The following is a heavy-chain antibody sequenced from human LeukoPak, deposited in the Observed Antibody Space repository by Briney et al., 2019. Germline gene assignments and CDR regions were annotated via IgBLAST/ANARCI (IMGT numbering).Heavy chain of an antibody. J-gene: IGHJ3*02. CDR2: IYHSGST. D-gene: IGHD3-10*01. CDR3: AREGYYGSGTPGAFDI. Sequence: SGTLSLTCAVSGGSISSSNWWSWVRQPPGKGLEWIGEIYHSGSTNYNPSLKSRVTISVDKSKNQFSLKLSSVTAADTAVYYCAREGYYGSGTPGAFDIWGQGTMVTVSS. V-gene: IGHV4-4*02. CDR1: GGSISSSNW.